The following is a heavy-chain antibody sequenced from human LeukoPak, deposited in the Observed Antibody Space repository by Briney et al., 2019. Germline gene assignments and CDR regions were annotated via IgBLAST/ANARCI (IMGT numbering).Heavy chain of an antibody. D-gene: IGHD3-10*01. V-gene: IGHV5-51*01. CDR1: GYSFTSYW. Sequence: GESLKISCKGSGYSFTSYWIGWVRQMPGKGLEWMGIIYPGDSDTRYSPSFQGQVTISADKSISTAYLQWSSLKASDTAMYYCARQSMVRGVVDWFDPWGQGTLVTVSS. CDR3: ARQSMVRGVVDWFDP. J-gene: IGHJ5*02. CDR2: IYPGDSDT.